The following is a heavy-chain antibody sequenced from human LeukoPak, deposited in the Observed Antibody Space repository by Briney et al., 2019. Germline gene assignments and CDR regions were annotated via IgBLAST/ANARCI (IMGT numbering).Heavy chain of an antibody. CDR3: AREGGTQDY. CDR1: GFTFSSYW. Sequence: GGSLRLSCAASGFTFSSYWMTRVRQAPGKGLEWVANIKQDGSEKFFADSVKGRFTISRDNARNSVYLQMNSLRVEDTAVYYCAREGGTQDYWGHGTLVTVSS. V-gene: IGHV3-7*01. CDR2: IKQDGSEK. J-gene: IGHJ4*01. D-gene: IGHD1-7*01.